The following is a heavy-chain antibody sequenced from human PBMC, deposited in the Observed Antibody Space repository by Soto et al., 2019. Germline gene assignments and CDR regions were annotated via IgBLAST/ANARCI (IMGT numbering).Heavy chain of an antibody. J-gene: IGHJ4*02. CDR1: GGIFSTYA. D-gene: IGHD3-10*01. CDR2: ILPLFGTP. Sequence: QVQLVQSGAEVQKPGSSVKVSCKASGGIFSTYAISWLRQAPGQGLEWMGGILPLFGTPNYAQRFQGRVTITADESTSTAYMELSRLRSEDTAVYYCARDRDDYGSGNYYNRIDFWGQGTLVTVSS. CDR3: ARDRDDYGSGNYYNRIDF. V-gene: IGHV1-69*01.